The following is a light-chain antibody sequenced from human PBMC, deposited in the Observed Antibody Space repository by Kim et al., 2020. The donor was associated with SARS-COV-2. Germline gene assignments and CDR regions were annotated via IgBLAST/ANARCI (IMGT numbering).Light chain of an antibody. Sequence: ARSKQAGITRGGTGIGSKGVHWYQQRPGPAPVWVLYYNTARPAGIPERFSGSNSGNTATLTINRVEAGDEADYYCQVWDISSDHYVFGTGTKVTVL. V-gene: IGLV3-21*04. J-gene: IGLJ1*01. CDR2: YNT. CDR1: GIGSKG. CDR3: QVWDISSDHYV.